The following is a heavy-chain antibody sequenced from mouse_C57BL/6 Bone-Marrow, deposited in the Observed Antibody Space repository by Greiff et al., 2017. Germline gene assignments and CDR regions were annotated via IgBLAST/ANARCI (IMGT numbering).Heavy chain of an antibody. V-gene: IGHV1-80*01. Sequence: QVQLKQSGAELVKPGASVKISCKASGYAFSSYWMNWVKQRPGKGLEWIGQIYPGDGDTNYNGKFKGKATLTADKSSSTAYMQLSSLTSEDSAVYFCARPVAPYGYFDVWGTGTTVTVSS. CDR3: ARPVAPYGYFDV. J-gene: IGHJ1*03. CDR1: GYAFSSYW. D-gene: IGHD1-1*01. CDR2: IYPGDGDT.